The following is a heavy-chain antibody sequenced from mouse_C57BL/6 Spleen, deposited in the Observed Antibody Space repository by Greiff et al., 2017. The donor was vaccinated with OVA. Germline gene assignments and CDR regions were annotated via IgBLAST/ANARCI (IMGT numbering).Heavy chain of an antibody. V-gene: IGHV7-3*01. CDR3: ARGGNWDGFAD. Sequence: EVQLVESGGGLVQPGGSLSLSCAASGFTFTDYYMSWVRQPPGKALEWLGFIRNKANGYTTEYSASVKGRFTISRDNSQSILYLQMNALRAEDSATYYCARGGNWDGFADWGQGTLVTVSA. CDR2: IRNKANGYTT. J-gene: IGHJ3*01. CDR1: GFTFTDYY. D-gene: IGHD4-1*01.